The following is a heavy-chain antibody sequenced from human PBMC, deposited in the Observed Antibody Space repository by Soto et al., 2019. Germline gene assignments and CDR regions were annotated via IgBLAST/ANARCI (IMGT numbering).Heavy chain of an antibody. Sequence: PVGSLRLSCTASGFTFNRHAITWFRQAPGKGLECVGFIRSKAYGGTTEYAASVKGRFTISRDDSKSIAYLQMNSLKTEDTAVYYCTKVRADYYDSSGPNYWGQGTLVTVSS. V-gene: IGHV3-49*03. CDR1: GFTFNRHA. CDR3: TKVRADYYDSSGPNY. J-gene: IGHJ4*02. CDR2: IRSKAYGGTT. D-gene: IGHD3-22*01.